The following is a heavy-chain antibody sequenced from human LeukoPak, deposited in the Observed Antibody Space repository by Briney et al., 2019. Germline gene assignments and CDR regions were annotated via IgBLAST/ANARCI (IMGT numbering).Heavy chain of an antibody. CDR2: IYHSGST. V-gene: IGHV4-30-2*01. CDR1: GGSISSGGYS. D-gene: IGHD3-10*01. Sequence: PSETLSLTCAVSGGSISSGGYSWSWIRQPPGKGLEWIGHIYHSGSTYYSPSLKSRVTISVDRSKNQLSLKLTSVTAANTAVYYCASFYYGSGSYYRFDYWGQGTLVTVSS. CDR3: ASFYYGSGSYYRFDY. J-gene: IGHJ4*02.